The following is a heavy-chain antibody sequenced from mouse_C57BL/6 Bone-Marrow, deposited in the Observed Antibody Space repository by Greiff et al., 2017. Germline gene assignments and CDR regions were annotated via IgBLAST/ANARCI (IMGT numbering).Heavy chain of an antibody. D-gene: IGHD4-1*01. J-gene: IGHJ3*01. V-gene: IGHV5-6*01. CDR3: ARQALTGTEAD. CDR1: GFTFSSYG. Sequence: VQLQQSGGDLVKPGGSLKLSCAASGFTFSSYGMSWVRQTPDKRLEWVATISSGGSYTYYPDSVKGRFTISRDNAKNTLYLQMSSLKYEDTAMYYCARQALTGTEADWGQGTLVTVSA. CDR2: ISSGGSYT.